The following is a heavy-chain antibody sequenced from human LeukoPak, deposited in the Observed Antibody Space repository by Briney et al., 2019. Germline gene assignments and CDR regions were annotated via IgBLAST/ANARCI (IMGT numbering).Heavy chain of an antibody. D-gene: IGHD6-19*01. V-gene: IGHV3-33*01. CDR2: IWYDGSNK. J-gene: IGHJ4*02. CDR1: GFTFSSYG. Sequence: QPGGSLRLSCAASGFTFSSYGMHWVRQAPGKGLEWVAVIWYDGSNKYYADSVKGRFTISRDNSKNTLYLQMNSLRAEDTAVYYCARTVRMAGDEFDYWGQGTLVTVSS. CDR3: ARTVRMAGDEFDY.